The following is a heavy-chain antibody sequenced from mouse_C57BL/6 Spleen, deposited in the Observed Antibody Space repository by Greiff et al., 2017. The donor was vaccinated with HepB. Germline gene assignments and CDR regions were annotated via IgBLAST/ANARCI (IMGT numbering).Heavy chain of an antibody. Sequence: VQLQQSGAELARPGASVKMSCKASGYTFTSYTMHWVKQRPGQGPEWIGYINPSSGYTKYNQKFKDKATLTADKSSSTAYMQLSSLTSEDSAVYYCARGSDYYGSSYWYFDVWGTGTTVTVSS. CDR3: ARGSDYYGSSYWYFDV. D-gene: IGHD1-1*01. J-gene: IGHJ1*03. CDR1: GYTFTSYT. CDR2: INPSSGYT. V-gene: IGHV1-4*01.